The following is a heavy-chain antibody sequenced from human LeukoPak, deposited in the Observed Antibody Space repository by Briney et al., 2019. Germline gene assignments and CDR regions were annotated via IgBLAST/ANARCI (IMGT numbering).Heavy chain of an antibody. CDR1: GFTFSSYE. Sequence: GGSLRLSCAASGFTFSSYEMNWVRQAPGKRLEWVSYISSSGSTIYYADSVKGRFTISRDNAKNSLYLQMNSLGAEDTAVYYCAAAYGSGEGYFDYWGQGTLVTVSS. D-gene: IGHD3-10*01. V-gene: IGHV3-48*03. CDR3: AAAYGSGEGYFDY. CDR2: ISSSGSTI. J-gene: IGHJ4*02.